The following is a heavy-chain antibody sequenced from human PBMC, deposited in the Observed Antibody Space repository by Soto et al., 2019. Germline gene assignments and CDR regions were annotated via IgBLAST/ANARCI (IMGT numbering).Heavy chain of an antibody. D-gene: IGHD1-1*01. Sequence: GSVKGSCKAFGYNFTTYSLHLVRPAPGQRLEWMGWINAGNGDTKYSQNFQGRVTFTRDTSASTVYMGLNSLTSEETAVYYCAREKHGTGDALDVWGQGTMVTVSS. CDR1: GYNFTTYS. CDR2: INAGNGDT. CDR3: AREKHGTGDALDV. V-gene: IGHV1-3*01. J-gene: IGHJ3*01.